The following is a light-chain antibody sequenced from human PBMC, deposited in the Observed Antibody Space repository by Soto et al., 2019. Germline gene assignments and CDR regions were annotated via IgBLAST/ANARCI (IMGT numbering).Light chain of an antibody. CDR2: GAS. Sequence: EIVLTQSPGTVSLSPGERATLSCRASQSVSSRNLAWYRQKPGQAPSLLIFGASNRATGIPDRFSGSGSGTDFTLTISRLEPEDCGVYYCLRYGDSPPAYTFGQGTKLEIK. V-gene: IGKV3-20*01. J-gene: IGKJ2*01. CDR1: QSVSSRN. CDR3: LRYGDSPPAYT.